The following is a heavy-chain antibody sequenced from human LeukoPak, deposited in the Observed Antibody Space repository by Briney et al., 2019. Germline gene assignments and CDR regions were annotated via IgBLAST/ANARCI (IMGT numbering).Heavy chain of an antibody. Sequence: GGSLRLSCSASGFTFSTYWMSWVRQAPGKGLEWVANMRRDGNEIYYLDSVRGRFTISRDNAKNSLYLQMSNLRAEDTAVYFCARGGSHKDIVVVVAATYDPWGQGTLVTVSS. J-gene: IGHJ5*02. D-gene: IGHD2-15*01. V-gene: IGHV3-7*03. CDR1: GFTFSTYW. CDR2: MRRDGNEI. CDR3: ARGGSHKDIVVVVAATYDP.